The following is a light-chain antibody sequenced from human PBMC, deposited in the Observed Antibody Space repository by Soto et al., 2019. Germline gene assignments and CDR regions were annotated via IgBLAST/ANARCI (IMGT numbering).Light chain of an antibody. CDR3: QQYGSSGT. Sequence: EIVLTQSPGTLSLSPGEIATLSCRASQSVSNNYLAWYQQKPGQAPRLLIYGASNRATGIPDRFSGSGSGTDFTLTISRLEPEDFAVYYCQQYGSSGTLCQGTKVDIK. CDR1: QSVSNNY. V-gene: IGKV3-20*01. CDR2: GAS. J-gene: IGKJ1*01.